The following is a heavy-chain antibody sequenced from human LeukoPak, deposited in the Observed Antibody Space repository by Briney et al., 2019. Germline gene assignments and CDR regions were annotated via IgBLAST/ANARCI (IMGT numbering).Heavy chain of an antibody. D-gene: IGHD6-19*01. CDR1: GGSISTYY. V-gene: IGHV4-59*01. J-gene: IGHJ4*02. CDR2: IYHSGST. Sequence: NPSETLSLTCTVSGGSISTYYWSWIRQPSGKGLEWIGYIYHSGSTKYNPSLKSRVTISVDTSQNQFSLKLSSVTAADTAVYYCARQEIAVAGLDYWGQGTLVTVSS. CDR3: ARQEIAVAGLDY.